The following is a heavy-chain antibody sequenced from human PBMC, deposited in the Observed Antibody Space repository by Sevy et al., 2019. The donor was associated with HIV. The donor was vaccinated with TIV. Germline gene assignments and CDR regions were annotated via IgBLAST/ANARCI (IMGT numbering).Heavy chain of an antibody. Sequence: GGSLRLSCVASGFTFSYAWMSWVRQAPGKGLEWVSAIGHSGSDTFYADSVKGRFTISRDNSKNTLYLQMNRLRGEDTALYYCAKDITTIVGDAFDIWDQGTMVTVSS. J-gene: IGHJ3*02. CDR2: IGHSGSDT. CDR3: AKDITTIVGDAFDI. CDR1: GFTFSYA. D-gene: IGHD3-22*01. V-gene: IGHV3-23*01.